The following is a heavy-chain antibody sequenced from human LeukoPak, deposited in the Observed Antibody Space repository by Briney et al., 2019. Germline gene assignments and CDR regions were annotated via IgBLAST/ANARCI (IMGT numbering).Heavy chain of an antibody. J-gene: IGHJ4*02. V-gene: IGHV4-59*01. CDR1: GGSISSYY. Sequence: KASETLSLTCTVSGGSISSYYWSWIRQPPGKGLEWIGYIYYSGSTNYNPSLKSRVTTSVDTSKNQFSLKLSSVTAADTAVYYCARVGTYGSGSYLSWLDYWGQGTLVTVSS. D-gene: IGHD3-10*01. CDR2: IYYSGST. CDR3: ARVGTYGSGSYLSWLDY.